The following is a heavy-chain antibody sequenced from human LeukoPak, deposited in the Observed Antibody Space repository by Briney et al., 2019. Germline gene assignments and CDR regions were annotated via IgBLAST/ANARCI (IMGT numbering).Heavy chain of an antibody. V-gene: IGHV3-23*01. CDR1: GFTFSTYA. CDR2: ISGSDDGT. J-gene: IGHJ4*02. Sequence: GGSLRLSCAASGFTFSTYAMSWVRQIPGKGLEWVSAISGSDDGTYYADSVKGRFTISRDNSKNTVYLHLNSLRVEDTAQYYCAKDIRWASFESWGQGTLVTVSS. CDR3: AKDIRWASFES. D-gene: IGHD3-16*01.